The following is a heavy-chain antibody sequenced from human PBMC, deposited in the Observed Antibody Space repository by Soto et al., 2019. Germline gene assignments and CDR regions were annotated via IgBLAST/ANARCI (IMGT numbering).Heavy chain of an antibody. CDR2: INPQTGGT. Sequence: ASVKVSCKASGYTFTGYYIHWVREAPGQGLEWMGWINPQTGGTSYAQKFQGRVTLSRDTSINTAYLEPSRLTFDDAAVYFCARERYQVISDGMDVWGQGTTVTVS. J-gene: IGHJ6*02. CDR1: GYTFTGYY. D-gene: IGHD2-2*01. V-gene: IGHV1-2*02. CDR3: ARERYQVISDGMDV.